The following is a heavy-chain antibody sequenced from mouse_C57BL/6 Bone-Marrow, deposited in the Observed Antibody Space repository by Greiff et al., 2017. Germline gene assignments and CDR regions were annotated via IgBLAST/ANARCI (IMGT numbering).Heavy chain of an antibody. CDR1: GYTFTSYW. D-gene: IGHD1-1*01. CDR3: ARLYYYGRTYYFDY. V-gene: IGHV1-69*01. J-gene: IGHJ2*01. CDR2: IDPSASYT. Sequence: QVQLQQPGAELVMPGASVKLSCKASGYTFTSYWMHWVKQRPGQGLEWIGEIDPSASYTNYNQKFKGKSTLTVDKSSSTAYMQLSSLTSEDSAVYYCARLYYYGRTYYFDYWGQGTTLTVSS.